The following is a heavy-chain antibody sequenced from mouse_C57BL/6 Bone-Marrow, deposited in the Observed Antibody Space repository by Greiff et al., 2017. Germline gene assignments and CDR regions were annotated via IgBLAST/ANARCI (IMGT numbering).Heavy chain of an antibody. CDR1: GYTFTSYW. CDR2: IDPPDSYT. J-gene: IGHJ1*03. V-gene: IGHV1-69*01. CDR3: ARSSPDWYFDV. Sequence: VQLQQPGAELVMPGASVKLSCKASGYTFTSYWMHWVKQRPGQGLEWIGEIDPPDSYTNYNQKFKGKSTLTVDKSSSTAYMQLSSPTSEYAAVYYCARSSPDWYFDVWGTGTTVTVSS.